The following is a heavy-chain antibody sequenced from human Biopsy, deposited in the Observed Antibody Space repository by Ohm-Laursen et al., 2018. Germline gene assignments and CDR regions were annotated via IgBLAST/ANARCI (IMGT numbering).Heavy chain of an antibody. D-gene: IGHD2-15*01. CDR1: GVTLSGYA. CDR3: VSFLKDLNMAV. Sequence: GSLRLSCAASGVTLSGYAMNWVRQAPGKGLVWVSHIKSVGSWTNYADSVKGRFTISRDNAKSTLYLQMNSLRAEDTAVYYCVSFLKDLNMAVWGQGTTVIVSS. V-gene: IGHV3-74*01. J-gene: IGHJ6*02. CDR2: IKSVGSWT.